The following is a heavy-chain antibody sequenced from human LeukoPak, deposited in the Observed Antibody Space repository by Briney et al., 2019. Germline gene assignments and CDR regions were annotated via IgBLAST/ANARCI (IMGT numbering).Heavy chain of an antibody. Sequence: GGSLRLSCAASGFTFSSYSMNWVRQAPGKGLEWVSYISSSSSTIYYADSVKGRFTIPRDNAKNSLYLQMNSLRDEDTAVYYCARAGDYYDRRYFDYWGQGTLVTVSS. CDR3: ARAGDYYDRRYFDY. J-gene: IGHJ4*02. V-gene: IGHV3-48*02. CDR1: GFTFSSYS. D-gene: IGHD3-22*01. CDR2: ISSSSSTI.